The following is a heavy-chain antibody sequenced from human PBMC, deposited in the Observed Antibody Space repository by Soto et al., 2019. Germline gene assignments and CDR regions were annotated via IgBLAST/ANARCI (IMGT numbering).Heavy chain of an antibody. Sequence: GGLLRLSCAASGFNFSSYGMHWVRQAPGKGLEWVAVIWYDGSNKYYADSVKGRFTISRDNSKNTLYLQMNSLRAEDTAVYYCARKMGIPVAGRRHYYYYGMDVWGQGTTVTVSS. V-gene: IGHV3-33*01. D-gene: IGHD6-19*01. CDR1: GFNFSSYG. J-gene: IGHJ6*02. CDR3: ARKMGIPVAGRRHYYYYGMDV. CDR2: IWYDGSNK.